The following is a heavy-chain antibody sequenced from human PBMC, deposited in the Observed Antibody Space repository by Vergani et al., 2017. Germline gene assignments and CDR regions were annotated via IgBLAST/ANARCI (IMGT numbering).Heavy chain of an antibody. CDR2: IFYSGTT. Sequence: QPQLLASGPGLVKPSQTLSLTCAVSGGSISSGDHCWTWIRQRPGKGLEWIGYIFYSGTTYDNPSLRSRLTISVDTSQNQFSLKLRSVTAADTAVYYCARVDTQVPATSHFYYMDVWGKGTTVVVSS. D-gene: IGHD6-25*01. J-gene: IGHJ6*03. CDR1: GGSISSGDHC. V-gene: IGHV4-31*11. CDR3: ARVDTQVPATSHFYYMDV.